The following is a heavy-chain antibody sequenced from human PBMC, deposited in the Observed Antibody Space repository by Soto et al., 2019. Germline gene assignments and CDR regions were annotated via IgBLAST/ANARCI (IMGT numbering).Heavy chain of an antibody. CDR2: ISADSVNT. CDR1: GYSFTTYG. D-gene: IGHD2-8*01. V-gene: IGHV1-18*01. J-gene: IGHJ4*02. CDR3: AREYCTSESCYGSDY. Sequence: QVQLVQSGAEVKNPGASVKVSCRAGGYSFTTYGISWVRQAPGEGLEWMGWISADSVNTKSAQKFQDRLTMTTDTATSTAYMERGSLRSDDTAIYYCAREYCTSESCYGSDYWGQGTLVTVSS.